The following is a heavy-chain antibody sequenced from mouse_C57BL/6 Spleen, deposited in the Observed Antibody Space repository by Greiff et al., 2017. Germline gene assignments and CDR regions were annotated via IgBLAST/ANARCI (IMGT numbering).Heavy chain of an antibody. CDR1: GYTFTDHT. CDR3: ARVKELDEGYYFAY. CDR2: IYPRDGST. Sequence: QVQLRESDAELVKPGASVKISCKVSGYTFTDHTIHWMKQRPEQGLEWIGYIYPRDGSTKYNEKFKGKATLTADKSSSTAYMQLNSLTSEDSAVYFWARVKELDEGYYFAYWGQGTLVTVSA. J-gene: IGHJ3*01. D-gene: IGHD2-3*01. V-gene: IGHV1-78*01.